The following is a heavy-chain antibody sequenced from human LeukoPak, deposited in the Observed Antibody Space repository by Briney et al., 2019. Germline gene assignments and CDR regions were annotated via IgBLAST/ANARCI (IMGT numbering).Heavy chain of an antibody. D-gene: IGHD2-15*01. J-gene: IGHJ4*02. CDR3: ARHTTPPSRFDH. Sequence: SETLSLTCTVSGDSISRSDYYWGWTRQPPGKGLEWIGYIYYAGNPNYNPSLMSRVTVSVDTSKNQFSLKLTSVTAADTAVYYCARHTTPPSRFDHWGQGTLVTVSS. V-gene: IGHV4-61*05. CDR2: IYYAGNP. CDR1: GDSISRSDYY.